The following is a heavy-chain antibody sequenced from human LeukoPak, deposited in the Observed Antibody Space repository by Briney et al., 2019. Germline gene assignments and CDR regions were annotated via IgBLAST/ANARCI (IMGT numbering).Heavy chain of an antibody. V-gene: IGHV3-74*01. CDR1: GFTFSSYW. J-gene: IGHJ5*02. CDR2: INSDGSST. D-gene: IGHD4-23*01. CDR3: ARDQNYDGWFDP. Sequence: GGSLRLSCAASGFTFSSYWMHWVRQAPGKGLVWVSRINSDGSSTSYADSVKGRFIISRDNAKNTLYLQMNSLRAEDTAVYYCARDQNYDGWFDPWGQGTLVTVSS.